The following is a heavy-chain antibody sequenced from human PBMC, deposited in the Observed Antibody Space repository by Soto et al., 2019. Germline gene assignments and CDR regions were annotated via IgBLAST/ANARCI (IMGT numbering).Heavy chain of an antibody. J-gene: IGHJ4*02. V-gene: IGHV3-23*01. Sequence: PGGSLRLSCAASGFTFSSYAMSWVRQAPGKGLEWVSLISGSGGGTYYADSVKGRFTISRDNAKNTLYLQMNSLRAEDTAVFYCAKHLSNGSPDYWGQGTLVTVSS. CDR2: ISGSGGGT. CDR1: GFTFSSYA. D-gene: IGHD2-8*01. CDR3: AKHLSNGSPDY.